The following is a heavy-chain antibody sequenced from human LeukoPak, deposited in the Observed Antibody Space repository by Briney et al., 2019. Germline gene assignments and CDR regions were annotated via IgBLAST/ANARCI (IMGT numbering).Heavy chain of an antibody. V-gene: IGHV3-30-3*01. D-gene: IGHD1-1*01. CDR2: ISYDGSNK. CDR3: ARDVRLGATNNWFDP. Sequence: PGGSLRLSCAASGFTFSSYAMHWVRQAPGKGLEWVAVISYDGSNKYYADSVKGRFTISRDNAKNSLYLQMNSLRAEDTAVYYCARDVRLGATNNWFDPWGQGTLVTVSS. CDR1: GFTFSSYA. J-gene: IGHJ5*02.